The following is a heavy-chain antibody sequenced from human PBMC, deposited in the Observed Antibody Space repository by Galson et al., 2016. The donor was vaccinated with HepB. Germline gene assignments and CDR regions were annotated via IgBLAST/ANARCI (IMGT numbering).Heavy chain of an antibody. D-gene: IGHD6-13*01. V-gene: IGHV3-23*01. CDR1: GFTFSNYA. J-gene: IGHJ4*02. Sequence: SLRLSCAASGFTFSNYAMTWVRQAPGKGLEWVSGISGTGANTHYANAVKGRFTISRDNSNNTLHLQVNSLRAEDTALYFCARYSNSWAPFDYWGQGRLVTVSS. CDR3: ARYSNSWAPFDY. CDR2: ISGTGANT.